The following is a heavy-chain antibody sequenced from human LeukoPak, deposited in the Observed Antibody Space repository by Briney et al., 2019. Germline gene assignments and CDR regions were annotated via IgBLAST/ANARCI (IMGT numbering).Heavy chain of an antibody. V-gene: IGHV3-7*01. CDR3: ARDLGSLNDY. CDR2: INQDGSEK. CDR1: GFTFSSYW. D-gene: IGHD3-16*02. J-gene: IGHJ4*02. Sequence: PGGSLRLSCAASGFTFSSYWMNWVRLAPGKGLEWVANINQDGSEKYYVDSVKGRFTISRDNAKNSLYLQMNSLRAEDTAVYYCARDLGSLNDYWGQGTLVTVSS.